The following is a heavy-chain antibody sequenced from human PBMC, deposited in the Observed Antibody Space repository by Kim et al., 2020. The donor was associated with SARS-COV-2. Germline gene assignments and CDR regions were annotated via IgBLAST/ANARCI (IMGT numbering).Heavy chain of an antibody. CDR2: IWNDGSNK. V-gene: IGHV3-33*01. Sequence: GGSLRLSCAASGFTFSSYGMHWVRQAPGKGLEWVAGIWNDGSNKYYADSVKGRFTISRSKSKNTLYLQMNSLRAEDTAVYYCAREAQYDFWSGSDNAENYYYSGMDVWGQGTTVTVSS. D-gene: IGHD3-3*01. J-gene: IGHJ6*02. CDR3: AREAQYDFWSGSDNAENYYYSGMDV. CDR1: GFTFSSYG.